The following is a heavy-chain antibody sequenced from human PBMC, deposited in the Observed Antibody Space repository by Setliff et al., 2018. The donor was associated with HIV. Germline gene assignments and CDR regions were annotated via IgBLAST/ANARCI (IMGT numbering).Heavy chain of an antibody. D-gene: IGHD3-22*01. CDR1: GFTFSNYW. CDR3: ARVRLYNSALDY. V-gene: IGHV3-66*02. J-gene: IGHJ4*02. CDR2: IYSDGST. Sequence: PGGSLRLSCAASGFTFSNYWMDWVRQAPGKGLEWVATIYSDGSTYHADSVKGRFTLSRDTSKNTLSLQMNTLRPEDTAVYFCARVRLYNSALDYWGQGTLVTVSS.